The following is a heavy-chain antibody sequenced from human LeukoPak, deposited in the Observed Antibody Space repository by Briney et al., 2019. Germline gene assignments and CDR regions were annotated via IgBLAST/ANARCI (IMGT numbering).Heavy chain of an antibody. CDR1: GYTFTSYD. V-gene: IGHV1-8*01. J-gene: IGHJ4*02. CDR2: MNPNSGNT. Sequence: ASVKVSCKASGYTFTSYDINWVRQATGQGLEWMGWMNPNSGNTGYAQKFQGRVTMTRNTSISTAYMELSGLRSEDTAVYYCARMGDYDFWSGTRYYFDYWGQGTLVTVSS. D-gene: IGHD3-3*01. CDR3: ARMGDYDFWSGTRYYFDY.